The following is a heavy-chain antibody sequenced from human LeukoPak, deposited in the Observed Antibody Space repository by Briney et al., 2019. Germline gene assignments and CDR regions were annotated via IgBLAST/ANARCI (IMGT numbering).Heavy chain of an antibody. D-gene: IGHD5-24*01. CDR2: ISPYNGNT. Sequence: SVTVSRKASGYSFTSYGILWLRQAPAQGGDWVGWISPYNGNTNYAQKLQARVTMTVDTSKSKAYMEPRRLRSDAPAVYYCARWESVVANYYYYYSGMDVWGQGTTVTVSS. CDR1: GYSFTSYG. V-gene: IGHV1-18*01. CDR3: ARWESVVANYYYYYSGMDV. J-gene: IGHJ6*02.